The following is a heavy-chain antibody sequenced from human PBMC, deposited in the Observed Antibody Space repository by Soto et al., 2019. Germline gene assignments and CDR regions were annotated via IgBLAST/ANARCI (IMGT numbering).Heavy chain of an antibody. J-gene: IGHJ4*02. V-gene: IGHV3-23*01. CDR1: GCTFSSYA. D-gene: IGHD3-16*01. CDR3: AKAALTGDAYDYTY. Sequence: GGSLRLSCAASGCTFSSYAMSWVRQAPGKGLEWVSFVSGSGGNTYYADSGKGRVPISRLNSKNTLFLHMNSLRAEDTAIYYGAKAALTGDAYDYTYCGQGALVTLS. CDR2: VSGSGGNT.